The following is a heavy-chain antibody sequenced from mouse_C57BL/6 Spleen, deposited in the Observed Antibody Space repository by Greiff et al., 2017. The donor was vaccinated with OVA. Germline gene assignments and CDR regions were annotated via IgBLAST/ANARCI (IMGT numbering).Heavy chain of an antibody. V-gene: IGHV1-59*01. D-gene: IGHD2-1*01. CDR3: ARSIYYGNSYYAMDY. Sequence: QVQLQQPGAELVRPGTSVKLSCKASGYTFTSYWMHWVKQRPGQGLEWIGVIDPSDSYTNYNQKFKGKATLTVDTSSSTAYMQLSSLTSEDSAVYYCARSIYYGNSYYAMDYWGQGTSVTVSS. CDR1: GYTFTSYW. CDR2: IDPSDSYT. J-gene: IGHJ4*01.